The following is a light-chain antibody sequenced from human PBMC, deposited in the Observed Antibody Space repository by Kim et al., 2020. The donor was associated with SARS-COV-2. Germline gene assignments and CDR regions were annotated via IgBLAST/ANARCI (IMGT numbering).Light chain of an antibody. CDR2: YDS. Sequence: SYELTQPPSVSVAPGKTARITCGGNNIGSKSVHWYQQKPGQAPVLVIYYDSDRPSGIPERFSGSNSGNTATLPISRVEAGDEAAYYCQVWDSSSDHVFGT. J-gene: IGLJ1*01. CDR3: QVWDSSSDHV. V-gene: IGLV3-21*04. CDR1: NIGSKS.